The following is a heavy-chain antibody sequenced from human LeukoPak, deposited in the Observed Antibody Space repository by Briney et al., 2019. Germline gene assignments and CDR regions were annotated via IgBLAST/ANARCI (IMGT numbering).Heavy chain of an antibody. D-gene: IGHD3-16*01. V-gene: IGHV1-2*02. Sequence: SSVKVSCKASGGTFSSYAIRWVRQAPGQGLEWMGWINPNSGGTNYAQKFQGRVTMTRDTSISTAYMELSRLRSDDTAVYYCARTTGTTFGFSDYWGQGTLVTVSS. CDR1: GGTFSSYA. J-gene: IGHJ4*02. CDR2: INPNSGGT. CDR3: ARTTGTTFGFSDY.